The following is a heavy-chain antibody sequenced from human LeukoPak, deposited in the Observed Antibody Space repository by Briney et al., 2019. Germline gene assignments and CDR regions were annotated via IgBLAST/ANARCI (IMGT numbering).Heavy chain of an antibody. Sequence: GRSLRLSCAASGFTFSSYGMHWVRQAPGKGLEWVAVIWYDGSNKYYADSVKGRFTISRDNSKNTLYLQMNSLRAEDTAVYYCAKDFAPLVATSPNWFDPWGQGTLVTASS. D-gene: IGHD5-12*01. CDR3: AKDFAPLVATSPNWFDP. J-gene: IGHJ5*02. CDR1: GFTFSSYG. V-gene: IGHV3-33*06. CDR2: IWYDGSNK.